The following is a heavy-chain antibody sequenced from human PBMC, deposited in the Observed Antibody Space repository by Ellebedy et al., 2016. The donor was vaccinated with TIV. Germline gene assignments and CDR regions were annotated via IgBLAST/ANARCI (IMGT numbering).Heavy chain of an antibody. Sequence: KVSCKGSGYSFTSYWIGWVRQMPGKGLEWMGIIYPGDSDTRYRPSFQGQVTISADKSISTAYLQWSSLKASDTAMYYCARRITMVRGVIRETYAFDIWGQGTMVTVSS. CDR2: IYPGDSDT. V-gene: IGHV5-51*01. J-gene: IGHJ3*02. D-gene: IGHD3-10*01. CDR3: ARRITMVRGVIRETYAFDI. CDR1: GYSFTSYW.